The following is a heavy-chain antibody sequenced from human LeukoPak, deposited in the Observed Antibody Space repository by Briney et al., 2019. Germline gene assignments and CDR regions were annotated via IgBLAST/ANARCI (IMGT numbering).Heavy chain of an antibody. CDR1: GFTFSSYS. V-gene: IGHV3-48*04. D-gene: IGHD1-26*01. J-gene: IGHJ5*02. Sequence: GGSLRLSCAASGFTFSSYSMNWVRQAPGKGLEWVSYISSSSSTIYYADSVKGRFTISRDNAKNSLYLQMNSLRAEDTAVYYCARVVGATPTWGQGTLVTVSS. CDR2: ISSSSSTI. CDR3: ARVVGATPT.